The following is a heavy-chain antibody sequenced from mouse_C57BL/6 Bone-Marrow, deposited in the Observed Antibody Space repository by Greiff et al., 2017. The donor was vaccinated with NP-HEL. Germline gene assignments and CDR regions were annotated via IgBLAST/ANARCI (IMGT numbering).Heavy chain of an antibody. CDR3: ARDRNDFPFAY. D-gene: IGHD2-4*01. V-gene: IGHV3-1*01. CDR2: ISYSGST. Sequence: VQLQQSGPGMVKPSQSLSLTCTVTGYSITSGYDWHWIRHFPGNKLEWMGYISYSGSTNYNPSLKSRITITHDTSKNHFFLKLNSVTTEDTATYYCARDRNDFPFAYWGQGTLVTVSA. CDR1: GYSITSGYD. J-gene: IGHJ3*01.